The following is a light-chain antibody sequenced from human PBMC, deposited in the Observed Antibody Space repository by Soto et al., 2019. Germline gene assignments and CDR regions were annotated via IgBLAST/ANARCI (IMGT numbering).Light chain of an antibody. V-gene: IGKV4-1*01. J-gene: IGKJ5*01. Sequence: DIVMTQSPDSLAVSLGERAAINCKSSQSVLYSSNNKNYFACYQQKPGQPPKLLIYWASTRESGVPDRFSGSGSGTDFTLTISSLQAEDVAVYYCQQYYTTPGTFGQGTRLEIK. CDR3: QQYYTTPGT. CDR1: QSVLYSSNNKNY. CDR2: WAS.